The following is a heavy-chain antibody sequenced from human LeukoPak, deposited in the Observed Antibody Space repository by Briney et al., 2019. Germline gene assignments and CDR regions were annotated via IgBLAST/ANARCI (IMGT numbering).Heavy chain of an antibody. J-gene: IGHJ4*02. Sequence: RAGGSLRLSCAASGFTFSSYGMHWVRQAPGKGLEWVAVISYDGSNKYYADSVKGRLTISRDNSKNTLYLQMNSLRAEDTAVYYCARVYSDPQTFDYWGQGTLVTVSS. D-gene: IGHD2-15*01. V-gene: IGHV3-30*03. CDR3: ARVYSDPQTFDY. CDR2: ISYDGSNK. CDR1: GFTFSSYG.